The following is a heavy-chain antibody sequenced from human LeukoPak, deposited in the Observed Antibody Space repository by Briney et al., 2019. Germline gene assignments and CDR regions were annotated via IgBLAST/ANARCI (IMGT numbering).Heavy chain of an antibody. CDR3: ARERNVDTAMVTPYYYYGMDV. V-gene: IGHV3-21*01. Sequence: GGSLRLPCAASGFTFSSYSMNWVRQAPGKGLEWVSSISSSSSYIYYADSVKGRFTISRDNAKNSLYLQMNSLRAEDTAVYYCARERNVDTAMVTPYYYYGMDVWGQGTTVTVSS. CDR1: GFTFSSYS. D-gene: IGHD5-18*01. CDR2: ISSSSSYI. J-gene: IGHJ6*02.